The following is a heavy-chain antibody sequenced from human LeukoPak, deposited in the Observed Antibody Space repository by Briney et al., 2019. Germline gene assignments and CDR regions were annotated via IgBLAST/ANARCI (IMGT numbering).Heavy chain of an antibody. D-gene: IGHD2/OR15-2a*01. CDR3: ARGSTHYYYYYMDV. Sequence: GGSLRLSCAVSGFTFSSYWMSWVRQAPGKGLEWVANIKQDGSEKYYVDSVKGRFTISRDNAKNSLYLQMNSLRAEDTAVYYCARGSTHYYYYYMDVWGEGTTVTVSS. J-gene: IGHJ6*03. CDR2: IKQDGSEK. V-gene: IGHV3-7*04. CDR1: GFTFSSYW.